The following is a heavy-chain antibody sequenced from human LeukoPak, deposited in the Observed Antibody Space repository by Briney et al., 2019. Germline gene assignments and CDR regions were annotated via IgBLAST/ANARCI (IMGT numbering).Heavy chain of an antibody. CDR2: INPNGGST. V-gene: IGHV1-46*01. J-gene: IGHJ5*02. CDR1: GYPFTSYY. D-gene: IGHD6-13*01. Sequence: ASVKVSCKASGYPFTSYYMNWVRQAPGQGLEWMGIINPNGGSTTYAQRSQGRVSMTRDTSTSTVYMELTSLRSDDTAVYYCARYPISSNWPRGHWFDPWGQGTLVTVSS. CDR3: ARYPISSNWPRGHWFDP.